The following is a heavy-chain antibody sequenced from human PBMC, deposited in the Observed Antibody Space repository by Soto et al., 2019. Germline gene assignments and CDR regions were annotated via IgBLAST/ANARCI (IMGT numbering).Heavy chain of an antibody. Sequence: PSETLSLTCTVSGASITTFHWSWIRQPPGKGLEWLGYISNSGSTNYNPPLKSRVYISVDTSKNQFSLKLTSVTAADTAVYFCARGDLLPGGYYYTDVWGKGTTVTVSS. CDR3: ARGDLLPGGYYYTDV. V-gene: IGHV4-59*12. CDR2: ISNSGST. J-gene: IGHJ6*03. CDR1: GASITTFH. D-gene: IGHD7-27*01.